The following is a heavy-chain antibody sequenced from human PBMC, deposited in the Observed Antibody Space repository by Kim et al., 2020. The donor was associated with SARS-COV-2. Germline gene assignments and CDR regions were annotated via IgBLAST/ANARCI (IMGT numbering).Heavy chain of an antibody. J-gene: IGHJ6*02. D-gene: IGHD3-9*01. CDR2: ISSSSSYI. CDR1: GFTFSSYS. Sequence: GGSLRLSCAASGFTFSSYSMNWVRQAPGKGLEWVSSISSSSSYIYYADSVKGRFTISRDNAKNSLYLQMNSLRAEDTAVYYCASGVLRYFDWLLYEDYYYYYGMDVWGQGTTVTVSS. CDR3: ASGVLRYFDWLLYEDYYYYYGMDV. V-gene: IGHV3-21*01.